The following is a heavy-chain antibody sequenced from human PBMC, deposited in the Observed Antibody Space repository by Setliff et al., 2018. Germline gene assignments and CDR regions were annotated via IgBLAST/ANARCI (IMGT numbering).Heavy chain of an antibody. V-gene: IGHV4-31*03. CDR1: GGSISSGGYY. D-gene: IGHD3-3*01. CDR3: ARQVSHYDFWSGYYGYYYYYMDV. Sequence: SETLSLTCTVSGGSISSGGYYWSWIRQHPGKGLEWIGYIYYSGSTYYNPSLKSRVTISVDTSKNQFSLKLSSVTAADTAVYYCARQVSHYDFWSGYYGYYYYYMDVWGKGTGHRLL. CDR2: IYYSGST. J-gene: IGHJ6*03.